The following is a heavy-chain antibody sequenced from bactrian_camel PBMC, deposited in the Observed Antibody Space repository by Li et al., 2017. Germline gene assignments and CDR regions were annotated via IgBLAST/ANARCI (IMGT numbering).Heavy chain of an antibody. D-gene: IGHD7*01. CDR3: AATPEPHFAVAVAPTLDVADFAH. V-gene: IGHV3S28*01. J-gene: IGHJ4*01. CDR2: IETDGKA. Sequence: QLVESGGCSVQAGGSLRVSCKISLYTPINYCIAWFRQAPGKEREGVAAIETDGKATYADSVVGRFTISKDNAKNTLYLQMNSLKPEDTAMYYCAATPEPHFAVAVAPTLDVADFAHWGRGTQVTVS. CDR1: LYTPINYC.